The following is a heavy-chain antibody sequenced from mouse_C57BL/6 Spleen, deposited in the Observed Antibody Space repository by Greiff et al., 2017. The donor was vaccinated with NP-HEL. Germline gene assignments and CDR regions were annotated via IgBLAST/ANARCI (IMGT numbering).Heavy chain of an antibody. CDR3: ARDPLYDYDGGNAMDY. CDR1: GFTFSSYA. D-gene: IGHD2-4*01. CDR2: ISDGGSYT. Sequence: EVKVEESGGGLVKPGGSLKLSCAASGFTFSSYAMSWVRQTPEKRLEWVATISDGGSYTYYPDNVKGRFTISRDNAKNNLYLQMSHLKSEDTAMYYCARDPLYDYDGGNAMDYWGQGTSVTVSS. J-gene: IGHJ4*01. V-gene: IGHV5-4*01.